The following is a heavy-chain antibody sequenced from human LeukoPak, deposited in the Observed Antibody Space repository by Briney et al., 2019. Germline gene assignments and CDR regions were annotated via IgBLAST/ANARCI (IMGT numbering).Heavy chain of an antibody. Sequence: PSETLSLTCTVSGGSISSYYWSWIRQPPGKGLEWIGYIYYSGSTNYNPSLKSRVTISVDTSKNQFSLKLSSVTAADTAVYYCARRVGATEFDYWGQGTLVTFSS. CDR1: GGSISSYY. D-gene: IGHD1-26*01. CDR2: IYYSGST. V-gene: IGHV4-59*01. CDR3: ARRVGATEFDY. J-gene: IGHJ4*02.